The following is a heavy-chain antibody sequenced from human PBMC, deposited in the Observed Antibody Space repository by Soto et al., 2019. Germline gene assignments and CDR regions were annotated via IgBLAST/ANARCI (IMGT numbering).Heavy chain of an antibody. V-gene: IGHV5-51*01. CDR2: IYPGDSDT. CDR1: GYSFTSYW. Sequence: GESLKISCKGSGYSFTSYWIGWVRQMPGKGLEWMGSIYPGDSDTRYSPSFQGRVTISADKSISTASLQWSSRKASDTAMYYCARPGKSSGWYYWGQGTLVTVSS. CDR3: ARPGKSSGWYY. J-gene: IGHJ4*02. D-gene: IGHD6-19*01.